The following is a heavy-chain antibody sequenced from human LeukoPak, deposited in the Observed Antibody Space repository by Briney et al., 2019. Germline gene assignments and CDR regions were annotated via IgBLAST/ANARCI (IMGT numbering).Heavy chain of an antibody. CDR1: GFTFSSYA. J-gene: IGHJ3*02. Sequence: GGSLRLSCAASGFTFSSYAMSWVRQAPGKGLEWVSAISGSGGSTYYADSVKGRFTISRDNSKNTLYLQMNSLRAEDTAVYYCAREEGYCSSTSCPTFDAFDIWGQGTMVTVSS. V-gene: IGHV3-23*01. D-gene: IGHD2-2*01. CDR2: ISGSGGST. CDR3: AREEGYCSSTSCPTFDAFDI.